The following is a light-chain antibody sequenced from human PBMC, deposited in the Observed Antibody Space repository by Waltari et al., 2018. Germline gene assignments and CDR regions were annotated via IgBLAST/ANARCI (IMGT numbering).Light chain of an antibody. CDR1: SGHSPYP. Sequence: QLVLTQSPSASASLGASVNLTCTLSSGHSPYPIAWHQQQPQRGPLYLMNFNSDGSLKRGDGIPNRFSGSSSGAERSLTISNVQSEDEAVYYCQTWGTGFWVFGGGTKLTVL. J-gene: IGLJ3*02. CDR2: FNSDGSL. V-gene: IGLV4-69*01. CDR3: QTWGTGFWV.